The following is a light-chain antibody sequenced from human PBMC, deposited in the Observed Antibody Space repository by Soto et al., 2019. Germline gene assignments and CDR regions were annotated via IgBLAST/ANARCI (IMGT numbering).Light chain of an antibody. CDR2: SSN. CDR3: AAWDDSLNGHV. Sequence: QSVLTQPLSASGTPGQRVTISCSGSSSNIGRNTVNWYQQLPGTAPKLLIYSSNQRPSGVPDRFSGSKSGTSASLAISGLQSEDEADYYCAAWDDSLNGHVFGTGTKVTVL. J-gene: IGLJ1*01. CDR1: SSNIGRNT. V-gene: IGLV1-44*01.